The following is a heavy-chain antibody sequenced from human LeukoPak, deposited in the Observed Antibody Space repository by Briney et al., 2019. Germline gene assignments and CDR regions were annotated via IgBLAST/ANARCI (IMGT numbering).Heavy chain of an antibody. D-gene: IGHD2-2*02. Sequence: GGSLRLSCAASGFTFSSYEMNWVRQAPGKGLEWVSYISSSGSTIYYADSVKGRFTISRDNAKNSLYLQMNSLRAEDTAVYYCARKEELYPFFDYWGQGTLVTVSS. J-gene: IGHJ4*02. CDR3: ARKEELYPFFDY. V-gene: IGHV3-48*03. CDR1: GFTFSSYE. CDR2: ISSSGSTI.